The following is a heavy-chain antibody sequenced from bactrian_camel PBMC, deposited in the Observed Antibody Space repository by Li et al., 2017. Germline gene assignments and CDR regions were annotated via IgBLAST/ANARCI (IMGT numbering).Heavy chain of an antibody. V-gene: IGHV3S53*01. Sequence: VQLVESGGGSALAGGSVRLSCTASGYTWTTNTEMFTMAWFRQAPGKEREGVAAIDRDGSTIYSDSVKGRFTISKDNDKNTWYLQMNSLKPEDTAMYYCAADPLYGGSWYQVPFFGYKGQGTQVTVS. CDR3: AADPLYGGSWYQVPFFGY. D-gene: IGHD6*01. CDR2: IDRDGST. CDR1: GYTWTTNT. J-gene: IGHJ6*01.